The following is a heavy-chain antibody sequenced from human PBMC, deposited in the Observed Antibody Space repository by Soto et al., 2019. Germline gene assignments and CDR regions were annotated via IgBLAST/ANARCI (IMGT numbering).Heavy chain of an antibody. CDR2: IIPIFGTA. D-gene: IGHD6-13*01. CDR3: AREPGARIAAAGVQGYFDY. J-gene: IGHJ4*02. CDR1: GGTFSSYA. V-gene: IGHV1-69*13. Sequence: ASVKVSCKASGGTFSSYAISWVRQAPGQGLEWMGGIIPIFGTANYAQKFQGRVTITADESTSTAYMELSSLRSEDTAVYYCAREPGARIAAAGVQGYFDYWGQGTLVTVSS.